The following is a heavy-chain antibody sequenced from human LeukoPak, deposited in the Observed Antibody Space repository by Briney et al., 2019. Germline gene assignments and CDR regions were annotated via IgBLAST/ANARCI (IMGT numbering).Heavy chain of an antibody. J-gene: IGHJ4*02. V-gene: IGHV3-30-3*01. D-gene: IGHD5-24*01. CDR1: RFTFSDYS. CDR2: ISYEGSNK. CDR3: ARDPFYGMATIKYYFDY. Sequence: GGSLRLSCAASRFTFSDYSMHWVRQAPGKGREWVAVISYEGSNKYYADSVKGRFTISRDNSKNTLYLQMNSLRAEDTAVYYCARDPFYGMATIKYYFDYWGQGIMVTVSS.